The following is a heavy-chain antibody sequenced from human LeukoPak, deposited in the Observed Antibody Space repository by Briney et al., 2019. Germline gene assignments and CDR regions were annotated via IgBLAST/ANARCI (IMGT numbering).Heavy chain of an antibody. Sequence: SETLSLTCTLSGGSISSYYWGWTRQPPAKGLEWIGYIYYIGSTYYNPSLKSRVTILVAPSQNQSSLKLSSVTPPAPAFIYCARGSPRCLVWLSNRSAPSGEGTLVT. J-gene: IGHJ5*02. V-gene: IGHV4-59*12. CDR2: IYYIGST. CDR3: ARGSPRCLVWLSNRSAP. D-gene: IGHD3-3*01. CDR1: GGSISSYY.